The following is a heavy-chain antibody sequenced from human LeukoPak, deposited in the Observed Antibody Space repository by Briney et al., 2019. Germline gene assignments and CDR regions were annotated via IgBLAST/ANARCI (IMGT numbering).Heavy chain of an antibody. J-gene: IGHJ5*02. D-gene: IGHD6-19*01. CDR1: GYTFTSYY. V-gene: IGHV1-46*01. CDR3: ARDRPGYSSGWYGGPDWFDP. Sequence: ASVKVSCKASGYTFTSYYMHWVRQAPGQGLEWMGIINPGGGSTSYAQKFQGRVTMTRDTSTSTVYMELSSLRSEDTAVYYCARDRPGYSSGWYGGPDWFDPWGQGTLVTVSS. CDR2: INPGGGST.